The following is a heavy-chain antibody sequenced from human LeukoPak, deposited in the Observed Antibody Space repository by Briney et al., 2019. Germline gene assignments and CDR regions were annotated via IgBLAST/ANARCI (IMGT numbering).Heavy chain of an antibody. CDR3: ARDKWLDGRYYFDY. V-gene: IGHV4-30-2*01. D-gene: IGHD6-19*01. CDR1: GGSLTSGGYY. Sequence: PSETLSLTCTVSGGSLTSGGYYWSCIRQPPGKGLEWIGYIYPSGSTSYNPSLKSRVTISVDRSKNQFSLKLTSVTAADTAVYYCARDKWLDGRYYFDYWGQGTLVTVSS. J-gene: IGHJ4*02. CDR2: IYPSGST.